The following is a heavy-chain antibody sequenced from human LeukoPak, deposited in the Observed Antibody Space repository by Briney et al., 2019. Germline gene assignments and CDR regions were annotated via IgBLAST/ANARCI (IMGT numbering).Heavy chain of an antibody. V-gene: IGHV1-24*01. Sequence: GASVKVSCKVSGYTLTELSMHWVRQAPGKGLEWMGGFDPEDGETIYAQKFQGRVTMTEDTSTDTAYMELSSLRSDDTAVYYCARVYYYYDSSGILTLYFDYWGQGTLVTVSS. CDR3: ARVYYYYDSSGILTLYFDY. J-gene: IGHJ4*02. D-gene: IGHD3-22*01. CDR2: FDPEDGET. CDR1: GYTLTELS.